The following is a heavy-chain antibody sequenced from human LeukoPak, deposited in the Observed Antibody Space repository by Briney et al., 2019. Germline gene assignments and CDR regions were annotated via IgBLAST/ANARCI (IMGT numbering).Heavy chain of an antibody. Sequence: GGSLRLSCAASGFTFSTYSMKWVRQAPGKGLEWVSSISYTGTYIYYADSVKGRFTISRDNAQNSLYLQMNSLRAEDTAIYYCVRDRGTYRPIDYWGQGTLVTVSS. V-gene: IGHV3-21*04. D-gene: IGHD1-26*01. J-gene: IGHJ4*02. CDR2: ISYTGTYI. CDR1: GFTFSTYS. CDR3: VRDRGTYRPIDY.